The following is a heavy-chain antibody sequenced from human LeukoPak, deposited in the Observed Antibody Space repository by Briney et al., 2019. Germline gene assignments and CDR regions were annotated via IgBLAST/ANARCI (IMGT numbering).Heavy chain of an antibody. J-gene: IGHJ4*02. D-gene: IGHD3-22*01. CDR3: ARAFEDYYDDNGYYEEVAY. V-gene: IGHV3-30*04. Sequence: PGGSLRLSCAASGYTFNRYALHWVRQAPDKGLEWVAVISYDGVNEHYADAVKGRFTISRDTSKNTLYLQMNSLRPEDTAVYYCARAFEDYYDDNGYYEEVAYWGQGTLVTVSS. CDR1: GYTFNRYA. CDR2: ISYDGVNE.